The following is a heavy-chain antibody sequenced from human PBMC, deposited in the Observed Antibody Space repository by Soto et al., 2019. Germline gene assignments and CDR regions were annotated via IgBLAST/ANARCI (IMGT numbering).Heavy chain of an antibody. V-gene: IGHV1-18*01. CDR1: GYTFTSYG. CDR2: ISAYNGNT. Sequence: GASVKVSCKASGYTFTSYGISWVRQAPGRGLEWMGWISAYNGNTNYAQKLQGRVTMTTDTSTSTAYMELRSLRSDDTAVYYCARDMIRNYDILTGHLGYYYYGMDVWGQGTTVTVSS. J-gene: IGHJ6*02. D-gene: IGHD3-9*01. CDR3: ARDMIRNYDILTGHLGYYYYGMDV.